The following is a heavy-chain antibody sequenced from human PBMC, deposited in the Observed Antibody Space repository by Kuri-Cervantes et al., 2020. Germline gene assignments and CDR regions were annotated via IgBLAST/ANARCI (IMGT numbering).Heavy chain of an antibody. CDR2: INPAGSEK. V-gene: IGHV3-7*01. D-gene: IGHD2-2*01. CDR1: GFIFSNHW. Sequence: GESLKISCAASGFIFSNHWMSWVRQAPGKGLEWVAHINPAGSEKWYVDSVKGRFTISRDNSKNTPYLQMNSLRAEDTAVYYCAREVVPDNWFDPWGQGTLVTVSS. CDR3: AREVVPDNWFDP. J-gene: IGHJ5*02.